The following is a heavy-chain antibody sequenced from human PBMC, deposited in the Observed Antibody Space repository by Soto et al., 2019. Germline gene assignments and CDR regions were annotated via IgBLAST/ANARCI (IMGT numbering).Heavy chain of an antibody. J-gene: IGHJ4*01. CDR1: GFAFSYYG. V-gene: IGHV3-30*18. CDR2: ISSDGMTT. Sequence: PGGSLRLSCVASGFAFSYYGIHWVRQAPGKGLEWVGVISSDGMTTYYADSVKGRFTISRDNSKNTLFLQMDSLRPDDTAVYYCAKEIAVAGDLDYWGHGTLVTVPQ. D-gene: IGHD6-19*01. CDR3: AKEIAVAGDLDY.